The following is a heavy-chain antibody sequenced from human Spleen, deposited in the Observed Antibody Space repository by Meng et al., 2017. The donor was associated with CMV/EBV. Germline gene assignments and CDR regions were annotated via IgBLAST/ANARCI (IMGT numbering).Heavy chain of an antibody. J-gene: IGHJ4*02. CDR1: GFTFSNYW. CDR3: ARARAARHFDY. CDR2: INIDGSST. D-gene: IGHD6-6*01. Sequence: GGSLRLSCAASGFTFSNYWMHWVRQAPGKGLVWVSHINIDGSSTNYADSVKGRFTISRDNAKNTLYLQMNSLRAEDTAVYYCARARAARHFDYWGQGTLVTVS. V-gene: IGHV3-74*01.